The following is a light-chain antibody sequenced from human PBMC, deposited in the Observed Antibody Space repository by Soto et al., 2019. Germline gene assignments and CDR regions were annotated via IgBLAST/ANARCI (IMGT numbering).Light chain of an antibody. Sequence: QSALTQPASVSGSPGQSITISCTGTSSNVGGYNYVSWYQQHPGKAPKLIIYEVTNRPSGVSGRFSGSKSGNTASLTISGLQAEDEADYYCSSFTTSSTLGVFGGGTKVTVL. J-gene: IGLJ3*02. CDR1: SSNVGGYNY. CDR3: SSFTTSSTLGV. V-gene: IGLV2-14*01. CDR2: EVT.